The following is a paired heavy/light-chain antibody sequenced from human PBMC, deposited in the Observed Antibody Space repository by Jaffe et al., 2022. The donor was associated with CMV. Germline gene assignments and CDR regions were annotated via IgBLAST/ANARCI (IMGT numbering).Light chain of an antibody. J-gene: IGLJ1*01. Sequence: SYELTQPPSVSVSPGQTARITCSGDALPKKYAYWYQQKSGQAPVLVIYEDSKRPSGIPERFSGSSSGTMATLTISGAQVEDEADYYCYSTDSSGNHRAPCVFGTGTKVTVL. V-gene: IGLV3-10*01. CDR3: YSTDSSGNHRAPCV. CDR2: EDS. CDR1: ALPKKY.
Heavy chain of an antibody. CDR2: MNPNSGNT. Sequence: QVQLVQSGAEVKKPGASVKVSCKASGYTFTSYDINWVRQATGQGLEWMGWMNPNSGNTGYAQKFQGRVTMTRNTSISTAYMELSSLRSEDTAVYYCARGQGDFWSGYYPDYWGQGTLVTVSS. D-gene: IGHD3-3*01. CDR3: ARGQGDFWSGYYPDY. CDR1: GYTFTSYD. V-gene: IGHV1-8*01. J-gene: IGHJ4*02.